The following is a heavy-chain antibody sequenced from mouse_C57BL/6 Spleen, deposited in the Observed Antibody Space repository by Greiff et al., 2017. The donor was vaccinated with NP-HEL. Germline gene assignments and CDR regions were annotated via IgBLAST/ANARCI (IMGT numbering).Heavy chain of an antibody. CDR1: GYAFSSYW. CDR2: IYPGDGDT. Sequence: QVQLKESGAELVKPGASVKISCKASGYAFSSYWMNWVKQRPGKGLEWIGQIYPGDGDTNYNGKFKGKATLTADKSSSTAYMQLSSLTSEDSAVYFCARYEERYYGWYFDVWGTGTTVTVSS. J-gene: IGHJ1*03. D-gene: IGHD1-1*01. V-gene: IGHV1-80*01. CDR3: ARYEERYYGWYFDV.